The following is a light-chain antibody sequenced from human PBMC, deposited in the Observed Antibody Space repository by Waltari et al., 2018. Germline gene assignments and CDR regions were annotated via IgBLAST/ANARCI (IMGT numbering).Light chain of an antibody. V-gene: IGLV2-23*01. CDR1: RSDVGSYNQ. J-gene: IGLJ3*02. CDR3: CSYAGSSTWV. Sequence: QSALTQHASVSGCPGQWITLSCTGTRSDVGSYNQVSWYQQHPGKAPKLIIHECNQWPSGVSNRFAGSKSGNTAPLTISGLQAEDEADYYCCSYAGSSTWVFGGGTKLTVL. CDR2: ECN.